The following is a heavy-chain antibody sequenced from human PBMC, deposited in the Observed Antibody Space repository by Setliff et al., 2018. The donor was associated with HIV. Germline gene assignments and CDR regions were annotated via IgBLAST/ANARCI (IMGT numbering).Heavy chain of an antibody. J-gene: IGHJ4*02. CDR1: GASISSSSHH. CDR2: IYYTGST. V-gene: IGHV4-39*01. D-gene: IGHD3-3*01. Sequence: KTSETLSLTCTVSGASISSSSHHWAWIRQPPGKGLEYIGNIYYTGSTHHNPSLESRVATSVDTSKNQFSLNLSSVTAADTAVYYCARHVLDYNFWSGYSTQNCFDYWGQGTLVTVSS. CDR3: ARHVLDYNFWSGYSTQNCFDY.